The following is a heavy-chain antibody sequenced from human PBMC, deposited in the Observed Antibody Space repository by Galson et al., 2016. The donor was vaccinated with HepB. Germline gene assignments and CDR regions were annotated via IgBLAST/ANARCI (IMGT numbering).Heavy chain of an antibody. J-gene: IGHJ4*02. CDR2: ISWNSGSS. Sequence: SLRLSCAASELTFDDYAMHWVRQVPGKGLEWVSGISWNSGSSGSADSVKGRFTVSRDNAKNSLYLQMNSLRAEDTAFYFCAKDYSSGWFGAGGFEHWGQGTLVTVSS. D-gene: IGHD6-19*01. CDR1: ELTFDDYA. V-gene: IGHV3-9*01. CDR3: AKDYSSGWFGAGGFEH.